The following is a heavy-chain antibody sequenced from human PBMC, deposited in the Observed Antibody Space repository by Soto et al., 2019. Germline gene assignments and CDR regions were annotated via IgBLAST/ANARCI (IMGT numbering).Heavy chain of an antibody. D-gene: IGHD3-10*01. CDR2: ISGNGDST. CDR3: AKDQEGLSGSGSYYVISNGMDV. Sequence: PGGSLRLSCAASGYAFSSHPMSWVRQAPGKGLEWVAAISGNGDSTYYADSVKGRFIISRDNSKNTLYLQMNSLRAEDTAVYYCAKDQEGLSGSGSYYVISNGMDVWGQGTTVTVSS. V-gene: IGHV3-23*01. CDR1: GYAFSSHP. J-gene: IGHJ6*02.